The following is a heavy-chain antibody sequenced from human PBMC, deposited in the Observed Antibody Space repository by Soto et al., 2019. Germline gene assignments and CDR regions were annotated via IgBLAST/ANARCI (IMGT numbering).Heavy chain of an antibody. D-gene: IGHD1-1*01. V-gene: IGHV1-18*01. CDR3: ASGSNWNSGPDYYYYGMDV. J-gene: IGHJ6*02. CDR1: GYTFTSYG. Sequence: QVQLVQSGAEVKKPGASVKVSCKASGYTFTSYGISWVRQAPGQGLEWMGWISAYNGNTNYAQKVQGRVTMTTDTSTSTAYMELRSLRSDDTAVYYCASGSNWNSGPDYYYYGMDVWGQGTTVTVSS. CDR2: ISAYNGNT.